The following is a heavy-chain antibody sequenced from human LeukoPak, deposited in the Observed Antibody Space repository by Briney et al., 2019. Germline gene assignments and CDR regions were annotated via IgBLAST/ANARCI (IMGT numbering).Heavy chain of an antibody. CDR1: GGTFSSYA. V-gene: IGHV1-69*13. D-gene: IGHD2-2*02. J-gene: IGHJ5*02. Sequence: ASVKVSCEASGGTFSSYAISWVRQAPGQGLEWMGGIIPVFGTSNYAQKFQGRVTITADESTRTAYMELSSLRSEDTAVYYCARVTGGRYCSTTSCYMRGWFDPWGQGTLVTVSS. CDR2: IIPVFGTS. CDR3: ARVTGGRYCSTTSCYMRGWFDP.